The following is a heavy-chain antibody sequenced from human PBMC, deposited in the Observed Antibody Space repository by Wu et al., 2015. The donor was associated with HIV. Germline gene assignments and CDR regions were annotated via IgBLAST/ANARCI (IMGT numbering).Heavy chain of an antibody. CDR1: GYTFTDYY. D-gene: IGHD3-22*01. CDR3: AIEPIGRLYGLDV. Sequence: QIQLIQSGAEVKESGASVKVSCKASGYTFTDYYIHWVRQAPGQGLEWMAWINPKSGGTNYAQKFQGRVTMTRDTSISTASMELSSLTSEDTAVYYCAIEPIGRLYGLDVWGQGTEVIVSS. CDR2: INPKSGGT. V-gene: IGHV1-2*02. J-gene: IGHJ6*02.